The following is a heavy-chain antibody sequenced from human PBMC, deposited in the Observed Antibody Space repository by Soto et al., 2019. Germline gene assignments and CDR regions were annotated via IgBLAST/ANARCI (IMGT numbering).Heavy chain of an antibody. Sequence: PSETLSLTCAVYGGSFSGYYWSWIRQPPGKGLEWIGEINHSGSTNYNPSLKSRVTISVDTSKNQFSLKLSSVTAAYTAVYYCARSRGVVINYIDYWGQGTLVTVSS. V-gene: IGHV4-34*01. CDR1: GGSFSGYY. D-gene: IGHD3-3*01. CDR2: INHSGST. CDR3: ARSRGVVINYIDY. J-gene: IGHJ4*02.